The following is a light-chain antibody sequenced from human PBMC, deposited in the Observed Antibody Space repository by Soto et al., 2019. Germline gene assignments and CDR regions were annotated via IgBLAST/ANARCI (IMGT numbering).Light chain of an antibody. Sequence: EIVLTQSPGTLSLSPGERATLSCRASQSVSSSYLAWYQQKPGQAPRLLIYGASSRATGIPDRFSGSGSGTDFTLTISRLEPEDFAVYYCQQYESSFRTFGQGTKVEI. CDR2: GAS. CDR3: QQYESSFRT. J-gene: IGKJ1*01. V-gene: IGKV3-20*01. CDR1: QSVSSSY.